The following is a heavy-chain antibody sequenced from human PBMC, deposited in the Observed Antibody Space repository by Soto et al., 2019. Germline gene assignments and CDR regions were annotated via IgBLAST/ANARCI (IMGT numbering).Heavy chain of an antibody. CDR2: ISAKNGNT. J-gene: IGHJ4*02. CDR1: GYTFNNSG. Sequence: QVQLVQSGAEVKKPGASVKVSCKASGYTFNNSGISWVRQAPGRGLEWMGWISAKNGNTNYAQKFQGRVTMTTGTATRTAYMDLRSLRSDDTAVYFCARDLGDIVVVSAATEFDHWGQGTLVTVSS. CDR3: ARDLGDIVVVSAATEFDH. D-gene: IGHD2-2*01. V-gene: IGHV1-18*04.